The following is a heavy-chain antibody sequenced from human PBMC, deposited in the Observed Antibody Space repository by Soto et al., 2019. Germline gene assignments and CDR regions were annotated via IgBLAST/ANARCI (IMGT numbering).Heavy chain of an antibody. CDR3: ARWYTVPYYHYYYMDV. V-gene: IGHV3-48*01. D-gene: IGHD4-17*01. CDR2: ISSSSSTI. CDR1: GFTFSSYS. Sequence: GGSLRLSCAASGFTFSSYSMNWVRQAPGKGLEWVSYISSSSSTIYYADSVKGRFTISRDNAKNSLYLQMNSLRAEDTAVYYCARWYTVPYYHYYYMDVWGKGTTVTVSS. J-gene: IGHJ6*03.